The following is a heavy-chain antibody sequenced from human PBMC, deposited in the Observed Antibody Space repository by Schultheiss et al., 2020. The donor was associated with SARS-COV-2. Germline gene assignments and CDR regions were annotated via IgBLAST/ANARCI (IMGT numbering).Heavy chain of an antibody. CDR3: ARGDYVDYDYYYGMDV. J-gene: IGHJ6*02. D-gene: IGHD4-17*01. Sequence: ASVKVSCRASGYTFTTYDINWVRQAPGQGLEWMGIINPSGGSTSYAQKFQGRVTMTRDTSISTAYMELSRLRSDDTAVYYCARGDYVDYDYYYGMDVWGQGTTVTVSS. V-gene: IGHV1-46*01. CDR2: INPSGGST. CDR1: GYTFTTYD.